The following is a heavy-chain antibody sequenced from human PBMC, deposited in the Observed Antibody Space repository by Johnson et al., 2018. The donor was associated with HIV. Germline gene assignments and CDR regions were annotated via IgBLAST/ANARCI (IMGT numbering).Heavy chain of an antibody. CDR3: ARDSTPWGDDYVDYAFDI. D-gene: IGHD4/OR15-4a*01. CDR1: GFSFSDYY. Sequence: QVQLVESGGGLVKPGKSLRLSCAASGFSFSDYYMSWIRQAPGKGLEWVSFISSSGSTIYYADSVKGRFTISRDNAKNSLFLQMNSLRAGDTAVYYCARDSTPWGDDYVDYAFDIWGQGTLVTVSS. J-gene: IGHJ3*02. V-gene: IGHV3-11*04. CDR2: ISSSGSTI.